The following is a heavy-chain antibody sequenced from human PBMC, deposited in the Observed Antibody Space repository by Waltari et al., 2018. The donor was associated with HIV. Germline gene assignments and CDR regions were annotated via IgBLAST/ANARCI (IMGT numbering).Heavy chain of an antibody. CDR3: LKDWGDGYKPGRAGDEVLNI. D-gene: IGHD5-12*01. CDR1: GFIFEDYA. V-gene: IGHV3-9*01. Sequence: VQVTESGGGFVEPGRSLTLSCAASGFIFEDYAMHWVWEVPGKGLAGGVGISWNGKRISYADSVKGRFIISRYNAKNSLFLHMSSVKAEDTALYYCLKDWGDGYKPGRAGDEVLNIWGRGTMVIVSS. J-gene: IGHJ3*02. CDR2: ISWNGKRI.